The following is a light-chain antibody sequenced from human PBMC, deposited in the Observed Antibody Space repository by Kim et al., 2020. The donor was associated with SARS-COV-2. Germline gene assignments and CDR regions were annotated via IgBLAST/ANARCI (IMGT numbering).Light chain of an antibody. CDR3: QAWGSSTVV. Sequence: SGSPGQTVSITCSGDKLGDKFACWYQQRPGQSPVLIIYQDSKRPSGIPERFSGSNSGNTATLTISGTQSVDEADYYCQAWGSSTVVFGGWTKLTVL. V-gene: IGLV3-1*01. CDR2: QDS. CDR1: KLGDKF. J-gene: IGLJ2*01.